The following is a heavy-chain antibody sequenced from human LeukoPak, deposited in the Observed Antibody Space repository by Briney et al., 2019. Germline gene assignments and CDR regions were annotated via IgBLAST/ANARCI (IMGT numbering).Heavy chain of an antibody. CDR1: GYTFTGYH. Sequence: GASVKVSCKASGYTFTGYHMHWVRQAPGQGLEWMGWINPNSGGTNYAQKFQGRVTMTRDTSISTAYMELSRLRSDDTAVYYCARSLGAVAGTGFDYWGQGTLVTVSS. CDR2: INPNSGGT. V-gene: IGHV1-2*02. CDR3: ARSLGAVAGTGFDY. D-gene: IGHD6-19*01. J-gene: IGHJ4*02.